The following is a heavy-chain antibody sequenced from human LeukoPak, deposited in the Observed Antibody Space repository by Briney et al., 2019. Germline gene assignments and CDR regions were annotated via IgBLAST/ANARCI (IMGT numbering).Heavy chain of an antibody. D-gene: IGHD3-9*01. J-gene: IGHJ4*02. Sequence: PGGSLRLSCATSGFIFSSWWMIWFRRLPGKGLVSVSHINTDGSYIRYADSVKGRSTISRDNAKNTLYLQMNSLRPEDTGVYYCTTSGIDWSLSYWGQGALVTVSS. CDR1: GFIFSSWW. CDR2: INTDGSYI. V-gene: IGHV3-74*01. CDR3: TTSGIDWSLSY.